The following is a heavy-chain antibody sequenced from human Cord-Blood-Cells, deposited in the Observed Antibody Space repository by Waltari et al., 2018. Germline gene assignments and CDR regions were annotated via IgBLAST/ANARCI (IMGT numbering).Heavy chain of an antibody. V-gene: IGHV4-59*01. CDR1: GGSISSYY. D-gene: IGHD3-3*01. CDR2: IYYSGST. CDR3: ARSTIFGVVDY. J-gene: IGHJ4*02. Sequence: QVQLQESGPGLVKPSETLSLTCTVSGGSISSYYWSWIRQPPGKGLEWIGYIYYSGSTNYNPSPKSRVTISVDTSKNQFSLKLSSVTAADTAVYYCARSTIFGVVDYWGQGTLVTVSS.